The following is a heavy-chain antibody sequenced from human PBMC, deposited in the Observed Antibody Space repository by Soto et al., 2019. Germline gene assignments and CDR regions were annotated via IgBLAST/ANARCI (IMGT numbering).Heavy chain of an antibody. CDR3: ARGIATGQLDP. V-gene: IGHV1-3*01. CDR2: INPDNGNT. CDR1: GYGFTSYT. J-gene: IGHJ5*02. Sequence: TSVKVSCKDCGYGFTSYTMNWVRQAPGQRLEWMGWINPDNGNTKSSQKFQDRVIITRDTSASTAYMDLSSLRSEDTAVYYCARGIATGQLDPWGQGTLVTVSS. D-gene: IGHD2-15*01.